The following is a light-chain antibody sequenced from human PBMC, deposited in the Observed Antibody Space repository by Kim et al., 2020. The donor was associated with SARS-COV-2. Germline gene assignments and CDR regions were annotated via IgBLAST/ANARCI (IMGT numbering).Light chain of an antibody. J-gene: IGKJ4*01. V-gene: IGKV1-9*01. Sequence: ASVGYRVPITCRASQGISSYLAWYQQNPGKAPKLLIYAASTLQTGVPSRFSGSGSGTDFTLTISSLQPEDSATYYCQQGNSFPLTFGGGTKVDIK. CDR1: QGISSY. CDR3: QQGNSFPLT. CDR2: AAS.